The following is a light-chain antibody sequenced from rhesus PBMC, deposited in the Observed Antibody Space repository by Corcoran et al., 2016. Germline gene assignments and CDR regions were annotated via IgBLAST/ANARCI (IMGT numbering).Light chain of an antibody. V-gene: IGKV1-25*01. CDR2: YAT. CDR3: QQYNSLPWT. Sequence: DIQMTQSPSSMSASVGDRVTITCRASQGISSYLAWYQQKPGKAPKLLIYYATTLQSGVPSRFSGSGTGTEFTLPISSLQPEDFATYYCQQYNSLPWTFGQGTKVEIK. CDR1: QGISSY. J-gene: IGKJ1*01.